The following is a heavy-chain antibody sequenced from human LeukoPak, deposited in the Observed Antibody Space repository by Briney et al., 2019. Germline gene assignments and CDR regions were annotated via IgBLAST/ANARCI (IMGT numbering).Heavy chain of an antibody. V-gene: IGHV4-38-2*02. CDR3: ARDSRFLEWFLMDYFDY. J-gene: IGHJ4*02. D-gene: IGHD3-3*01. CDR2: IYHSGST. Sequence: SETLSLTCTVSGYSISSGYYWGWIRQPPGKGLEWIGSIYHSGSTYYNPSLKSRVTISVDTSKNQFSLKLSSVTAADTAVYYCARDSRFLEWFLMDYFDYWGQGTLVTVSS. CDR1: GYSISSGYY.